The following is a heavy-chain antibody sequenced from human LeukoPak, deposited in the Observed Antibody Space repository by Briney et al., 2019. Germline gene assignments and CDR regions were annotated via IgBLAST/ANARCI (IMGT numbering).Heavy chain of an antibody. D-gene: IGHD3-10*01. Sequence: PGGSLRLSCAASGFTFSSYSMNWVRQAPGKGLEWVSSISSSSSYIYYADSVKGRFTISRDNAKNSLYLQMNSLRAEDTAVYYCARKALGSGSYNIYYYYMDVWGKGTTVTVSS. CDR1: GFTFSSYS. CDR2: ISSSSSYI. V-gene: IGHV3-21*01. CDR3: ARKALGSGSYNIYYYYMDV. J-gene: IGHJ6*03.